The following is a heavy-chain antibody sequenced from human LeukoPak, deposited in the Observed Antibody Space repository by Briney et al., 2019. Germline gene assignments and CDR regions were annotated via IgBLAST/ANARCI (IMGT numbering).Heavy chain of an antibody. Sequence: GGALRHSCAGAGFTLSRNALRWGRQPPGTGVEGGSAISGSGGNTYYADSVRGRFNISRDNSKNTLYLQMNTLRAEDTAVYYCATTKQARRYFDYWGQGTLVTVSS. D-gene: IGHD1-1*01. V-gene: IGHV3-23*01. CDR3: ATTKQARRYFDY. J-gene: IGHJ4*02. CDR2: ISGSGGNT. CDR1: GFTLSRNA.